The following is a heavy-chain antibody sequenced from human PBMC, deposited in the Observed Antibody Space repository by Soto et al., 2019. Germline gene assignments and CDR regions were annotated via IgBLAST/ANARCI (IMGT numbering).Heavy chain of an antibody. V-gene: IGHV1-69*13. Sequence: ASVKVSCKASGGTFSSYAISWVRQAPGQGLEWMGGIIPIFGTANYAQKFQGRVTITADESTSTAYMELSSLRSEDTAVYYCARGPPSTYYYDSSGYSALGWGQGTLVTVSS. D-gene: IGHD3-22*01. CDR3: ARGPPSTYYYDSSGYSALG. CDR2: IIPIFGTA. CDR1: GGTFSSYA. J-gene: IGHJ4*02.